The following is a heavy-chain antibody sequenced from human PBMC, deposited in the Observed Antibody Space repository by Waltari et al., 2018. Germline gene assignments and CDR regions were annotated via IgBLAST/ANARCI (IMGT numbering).Heavy chain of an antibody. J-gene: IGHJ4*02. CDR1: GYTFTGYY. CDR3: AREEQLVPYYFDY. Sequence: QVQLVQSGAEVKKPGASVKVSCKASGYTFTGYYMHWVRQAPGQGREWMGRINPNSGGTNYAQKFQGRVTMTRDTSISTAYMELSRLRSDDTAVYYCAREEQLVPYYFDYWGQGTQVTVSS. D-gene: IGHD6-13*01. V-gene: IGHV1-2*06. CDR2: INPNSGGT.